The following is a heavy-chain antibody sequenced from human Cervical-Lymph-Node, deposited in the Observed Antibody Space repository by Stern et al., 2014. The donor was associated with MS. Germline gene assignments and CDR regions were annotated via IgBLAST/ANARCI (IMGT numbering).Heavy chain of an antibody. V-gene: IGHV1-8*01. Sequence: QVQLQQSGAEVKKPGASVKVSCKASGYTFPSFDINWVRQATGQGLEWMGWMNPNSGNTGYAQKFQGRVTMTRNTSISTAYMELSSLRSEDTAVYYCARGMDIVATEIDYWGQGTLVTVSS. CDR3: ARGMDIVATEIDY. CDR1: GYTFPSFD. J-gene: IGHJ4*02. D-gene: IGHD5-12*01. CDR2: MNPNSGNT.